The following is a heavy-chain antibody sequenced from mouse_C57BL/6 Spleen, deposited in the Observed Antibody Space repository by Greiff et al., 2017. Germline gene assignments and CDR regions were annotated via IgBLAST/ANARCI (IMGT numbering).Heavy chain of an antibody. J-gene: IGHJ2*01. CDR2: ISSGGSYT. Sequence: EVMLVESGGDLVKPGGSLKLSCAASGFTFSSYGMSWVRQTPDKRLEWVATISSGGSYTYYPDSLKGRFTISRDNAKNTLYLQMSSLKSEDTAMYYCARRELGGYYFDYWGQGTTLTVSS. V-gene: IGHV5-6*02. CDR1: GFTFSSYG. D-gene: IGHD4-1*01. CDR3: ARRELGGYYFDY.